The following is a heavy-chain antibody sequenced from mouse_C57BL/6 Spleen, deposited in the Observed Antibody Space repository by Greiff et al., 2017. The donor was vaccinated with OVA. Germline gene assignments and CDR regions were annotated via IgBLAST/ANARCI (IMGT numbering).Heavy chain of an antibody. CDR3: ARSTDYYGSSFYFDY. CDR2: IDPSDSYT. Sequence: QVQLKESGAELVMPGASVKLSCKASGYTFTSYWMHWVKQRPGQGLEWIGEIDPSDSYTNYNQKFKGKSTLTVDKSSSTAYMQLSSLTSEDSAVYYCARSTDYYGSSFYFDYWGQGTTLTVSS. CDR1: GYTFTSYW. J-gene: IGHJ2*01. D-gene: IGHD1-1*01. V-gene: IGHV1-69*01.